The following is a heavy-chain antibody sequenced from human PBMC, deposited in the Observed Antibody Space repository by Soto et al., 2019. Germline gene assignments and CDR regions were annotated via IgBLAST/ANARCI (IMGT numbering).Heavy chain of an antibody. CDR3: ATLPATSDFDY. CDR1: GGSISSGDYY. CDR2: IYYSGST. J-gene: IGHJ4*02. D-gene: IGHD2-2*01. Sequence: SETLSLTCTVSGGSISSGDYYWSWIRQPPGKGLEWIGYIYYSGSTYYNPSLKSRVTISLDTSKNQFSLKLSSVTAADTAVYYCATLPATSDFDYWGQGTLVTVSS. V-gene: IGHV4-30-4*01.